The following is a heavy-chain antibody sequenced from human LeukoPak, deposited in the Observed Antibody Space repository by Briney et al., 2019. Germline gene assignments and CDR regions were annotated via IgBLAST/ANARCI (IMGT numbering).Heavy chain of an antibody. J-gene: IGHJ3*02. D-gene: IGHD3-10*01. Sequence: GGSLRLSCAASGFTFSSYEMNWVRQAPGKGLEWVSYISSSGSTIYYADSVKGRFTISRDNAKNSLYLQMNSLRAEYTAVYYCARDGLLWFGELPDALDIWGQGTMVTVSS. CDR2: ISSSGSTI. CDR3: ARDGLLWFGELPDALDI. V-gene: IGHV3-48*03. CDR1: GFTFSSYE.